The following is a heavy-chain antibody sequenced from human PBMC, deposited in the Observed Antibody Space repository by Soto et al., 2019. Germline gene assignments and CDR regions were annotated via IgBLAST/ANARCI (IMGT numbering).Heavy chain of an antibody. CDR3: ARDHPIVGAADGYYYYGMDV. CDR2: ISSSGSTI. V-gene: IGHV3-48*03. D-gene: IGHD1-26*01. Sequence: GGSLRLSCAASGFTFSSYERNWVRQAPGKGLEWVSYISSSGSTIYYADYVKGRFTISRDNAKNSLYLQRNSLRAEDTAVYYCARDHPIVGAADGYYYYGMDVWGQGTTVTVSS. J-gene: IGHJ6*02. CDR1: GFTFSSYE.